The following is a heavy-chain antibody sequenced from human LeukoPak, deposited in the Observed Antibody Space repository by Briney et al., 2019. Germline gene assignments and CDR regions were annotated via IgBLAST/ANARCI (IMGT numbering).Heavy chain of an antibody. CDR2: INSDGSST. Sequence: GGSLRLSCAASGFTFSSYWMHWVRQAPGKGLVWVSRINSDGSSTSYADSVKGRFTNSRDNAKNTLYLQMNSLRAEDTAVYYCARGRYGDYDSADYWGQGTLVTVSS. CDR3: ARGRYGDYDSADY. CDR1: GFTFSSYW. D-gene: IGHD4-17*01. V-gene: IGHV3-74*01. J-gene: IGHJ4*02.